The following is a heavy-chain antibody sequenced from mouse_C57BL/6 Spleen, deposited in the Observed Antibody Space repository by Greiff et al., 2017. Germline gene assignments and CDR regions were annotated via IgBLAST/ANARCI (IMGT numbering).Heavy chain of an antibody. CDR1: GYTFTSYW. CDR3: ARGEYSNYFDY. J-gene: IGHJ2*01. CDR2: IDPSDSET. V-gene: IGHV1-52*01. Sequence: VQLQQPGAELVRPGSSVKLSCKASGYTFTSYWMHWVKQRPIQGLEWIGNIDPSDSETHYNQKFKDKATLTVDKSSSTAYMQLSSLTSEDSAVYYCARGEYSNYFDYWGQGTTLTVSS. D-gene: IGHD2-5*01.